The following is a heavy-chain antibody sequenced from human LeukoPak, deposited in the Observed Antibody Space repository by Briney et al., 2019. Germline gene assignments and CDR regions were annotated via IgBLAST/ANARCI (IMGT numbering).Heavy chain of an antibody. CDR1: GFTVSSDY. Sequence: PGGSLSLSCAASGFTVSSDYLAWVRQAPGKGLEWISVIYGGGSTYHADSVKGRFTISRDSSKDVLYLHMHYLAVEDTAVYYCARLLPASRHYFDYWGQGTLVSVSS. V-gene: IGHV3-53*01. CDR3: ARLLPASRHYFDY. D-gene: IGHD2-15*01. CDR2: IYGGGST. J-gene: IGHJ4*02.